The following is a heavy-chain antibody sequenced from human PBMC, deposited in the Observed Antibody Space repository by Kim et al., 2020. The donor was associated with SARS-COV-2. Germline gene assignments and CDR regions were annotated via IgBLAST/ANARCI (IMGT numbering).Heavy chain of an antibody. V-gene: IGHV4-34*01. Sequence: SETLSLTCAVYGGSFSGYYWSWIRQPPGKGLEWIGEINHSGSTNYNPSLKSRVTISVDTSKNQFSLKLSSVTAADTAVYYCARYPLSGRVVIPGGMDVWGQGTTVTLSS. J-gene: IGHJ6*02. CDR2: INHSGST. CDR3: ARYPLSGRVVIPGGMDV. CDR1: GGSFSGYY. D-gene: IGHD3-3*01.